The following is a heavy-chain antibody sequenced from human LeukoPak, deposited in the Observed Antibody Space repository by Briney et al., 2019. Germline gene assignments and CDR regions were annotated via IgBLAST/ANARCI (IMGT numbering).Heavy chain of an antibody. Sequence: ASVKVSCKASGGTFSSYAISWVRQAPGQGLEWMGRIIPILGIANYAQKFQGRVTITADKSTSTAYMELSSLRSEDTAVYYCARGGASRVGVVTPYYYYYYMDVWGKGTTVTVSS. V-gene: IGHV1-69*04. CDR1: GGTFSSYA. CDR3: ARGGASRVGVVTPYYYYYYMDV. D-gene: IGHD3-3*01. CDR2: IIPILGIA. J-gene: IGHJ6*03.